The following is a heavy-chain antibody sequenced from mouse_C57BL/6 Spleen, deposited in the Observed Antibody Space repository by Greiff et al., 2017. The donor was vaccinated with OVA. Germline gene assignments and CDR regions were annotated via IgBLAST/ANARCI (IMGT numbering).Heavy chain of an antibody. CDR3: ARRYYDYDEGSWFAY. J-gene: IGHJ3*01. Sequence: VQVVESGAELVKPGASVKMSCKASGYTFTTYPIEWMKQNHGKSLEWIGNFHPYNDDTKYNEKFKGKATLTVEKSSSTVYLELSRLTSDDSAVYYCARRYYDYDEGSWFAYWGQGTLVTVSA. CDR1: GYTFTTYP. V-gene: IGHV1-47*01. D-gene: IGHD2-4*01. CDR2: FHPYNDDT.